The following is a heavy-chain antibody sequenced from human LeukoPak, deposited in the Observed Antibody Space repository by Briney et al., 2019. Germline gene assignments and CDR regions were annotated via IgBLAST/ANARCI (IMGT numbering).Heavy chain of an antibody. D-gene: IGHD7-27*01. CDR1: GYTFTSYD. V-gene: IGHV1-8*01. CDR2: MSPNSGDT. J-gene: IGHJ4*02. CDR3: ARGPPNWGYDY. Sequence: ASVKVSCKASGYTFTSYDFNWVRQATGQRPEWMGWMSPNSGDTGYAQKFQDRVTTTRNTSISTAYMEPSSLRSDDTAVYYCARGPPNWGYDYWGPGTLVTVSS.